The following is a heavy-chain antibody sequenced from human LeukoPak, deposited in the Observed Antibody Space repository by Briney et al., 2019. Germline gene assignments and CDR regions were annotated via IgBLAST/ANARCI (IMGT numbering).Heavy chain of an antibody. CDR2: VFASGTT. D-gene: IGHD1-1*01. CDR1: GNSISRYY. CDR3: ARGWKQLVY. J-gene: IGHJ4*02. Sequence: PSETLSLTCSVSGNSISRYYWNWIRQPAGKGLEWIGRVFASGTTNYNPSLTSRVSISADKSKSQVSLRLSSVTAADTAIYYCARGWKQLVYWGQGALVTVSS. V-gene: IGHV4-4*07.